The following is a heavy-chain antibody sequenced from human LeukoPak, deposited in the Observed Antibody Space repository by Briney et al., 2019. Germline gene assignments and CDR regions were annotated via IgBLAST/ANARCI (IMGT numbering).Heavy chain of an antibody. CDR1: GFTLSDYD. J-gene: IGHJ4*02. V-gene: IGHV3-13*01. CDR3: ARVAKERVGGVYYFDY. D-gene: IGHD1-1*01. Sequence: PGGSLRLSCAVSGFTLSDYDMHWVRQATGKGLEWVSAIGTAGDTYYTGSVKGRFTISRENAKNSLYLQMNSLRAGDTAVYYCARVAKERVGGVYYFDYWGQGTLVTVSS. CDR2: IGTAGDT.